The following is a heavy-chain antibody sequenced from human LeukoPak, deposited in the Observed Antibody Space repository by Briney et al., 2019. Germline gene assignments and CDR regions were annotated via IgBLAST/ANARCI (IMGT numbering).Heavy chain of an antibody. V-gene: IGHV3-53*01. J-gene: IGHJ4*02. CDR3: ARAGATDFDY. CDR2: IYSGGST. CDR1: GFTFSSYA. D-gene: IGHD1-26*01. Sequence: GGSLRLSCAASGFTFSSYAMHWVRQAPGKGLEWVSVIYSGGSTYYADSVKGRFTISRDNSKNTLYLQMNSLRAEDTAVYYCARAGATDFDYWGQGTLVTVSS.